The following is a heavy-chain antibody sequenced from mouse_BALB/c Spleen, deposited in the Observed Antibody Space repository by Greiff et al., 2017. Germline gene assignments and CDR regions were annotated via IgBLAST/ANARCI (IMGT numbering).Heavy chain of an antibody. CDR3: APTAGYAMDY. Sequence: LVESGAELAKPGASVKMSCKASGYTFTSYWMHWVKQRPGQGLEWIGYINPSTGYTEYNQKFKDKATLTADKSSSTAYMQLSSLTSEDSAVYYCAPTAGYAMDYWGQGTSVTVSS. V-gene: IGHV1-7*01. J-gene: IGHJ4*01. CDR1: GYTFTSYW. CDR2: INPSTGYT. D-gene: IGHD1-2*01.